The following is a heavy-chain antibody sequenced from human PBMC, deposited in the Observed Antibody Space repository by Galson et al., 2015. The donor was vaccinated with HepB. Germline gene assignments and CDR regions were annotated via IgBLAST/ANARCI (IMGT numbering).Heavy chain of an antibody. D-gene: IGHD3-22*01. J-gene: IGHJ4*02. V-gene: IGHV4-59*12. CDR2: IYYSGST. CDR3: ATTVVVGDLNYFDY. CDR1: GGSISSYY. Sequence: LSLTCTVSGGSISSYYWSWIRQPPGKGLEWIGYIYYSGSTNYNPSLKSRVTISVDTSKNQFSLKLSSVTAADTAVYYCATTVVVGDLNYFDYWGQGTLVTVSS.